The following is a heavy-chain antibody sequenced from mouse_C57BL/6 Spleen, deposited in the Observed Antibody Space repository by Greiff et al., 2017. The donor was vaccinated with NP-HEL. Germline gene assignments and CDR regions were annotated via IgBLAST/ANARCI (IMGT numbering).Heavy chain of an antibody. D-gene: IGHD1-1*01. CDR2: IRNKANNHAT. CDR3: TRIYYYGSVYYFDY. V-gene: IGHV6-6*01. J-gene: IGHJ2*01. Sequence: EVKVEESGGGLVQPGGSMKLSCAASGFTFSDAWMDWVRQSPEKGLEWVAEIRNKANNHATYYAESVKGRFTISRDDSKSSVYLQMNSLRAEDTGIYYCTRIYYYGSVYYFDYWGQGTTLTVSS. CDR1: GFTFSDAW.